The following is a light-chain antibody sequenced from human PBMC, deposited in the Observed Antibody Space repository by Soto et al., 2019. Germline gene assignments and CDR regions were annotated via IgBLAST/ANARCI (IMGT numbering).Light chain of an antibody. J-gene: IGKJ4*01. CDR1: QTISRW. Sequence: DIQMTQSPSSLSGSVGGSVTITGRASQTISRWLAWYQQKLGKVPKILIYAASTLQSGVPSRFSGSGSGTDFTLTISSLQPEDVETYYCQKYNSAPLTFGGGTKVDIK. V-gene: IGKV1-27*01. CDR2: AAS. CDR3: QKYNSAPLT.